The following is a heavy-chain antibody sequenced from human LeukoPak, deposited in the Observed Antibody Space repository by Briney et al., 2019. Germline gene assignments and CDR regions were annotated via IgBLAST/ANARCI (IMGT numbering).Heavy chain of an antibody. J-gene: IGHJ4*02. V-gene: IGHV3-53*01. CDR1: GFTVSNNY. CDR3: ARDGCSTTSCYAD. D-gene: IGHD2-2*01. CDR2: IYSGGTT. Sequence: GGSLRLSCAASGFTVSNNYMSWVRQGPGKGLEWVSVIYSGGTTYYTDSVKGRFTISRDKFKNTLYLQMNSLRAEDTAVYYCARDGCSTTSCYADWGQGTLVTVSS.